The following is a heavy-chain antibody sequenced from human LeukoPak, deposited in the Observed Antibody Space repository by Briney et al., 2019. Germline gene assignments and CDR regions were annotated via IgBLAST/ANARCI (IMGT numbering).Heavy chain of an antibody. D-gene: IGHD2-2*01. CDR1: GGSISSGSYY. CDR2: IYTSGST. J-gene: IGHJ6*03. CDR3: AREGTLVPAATSCYYYMDV. V-gene: IGHV4-61*02. Sequence: SETLSLTCTVSGGSISSGSYYWSWIRQPAGKGLEWIGRIYTSGSTNYNPSLKSRVTISVDTSKNQFSLKLSSVTAADTAVYYCAREGTLVPAATSCYYYMDVWGKGTTVTVSS.